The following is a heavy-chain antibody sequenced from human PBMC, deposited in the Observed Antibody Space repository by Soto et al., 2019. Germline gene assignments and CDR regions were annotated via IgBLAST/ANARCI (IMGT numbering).Heavy chain of an antibody. D-gene: IGHD1-1*01. V-gene: IGHV4-30-2*06. Sequence: SETLSLTCAGSGGSTNSGGYFWTWFRQSPGKGLEYIGNIHHSGNTYYNPSLESRVTLSIDTSNNQFSLKVTSVTAADTAISYCVRANWNRFDPWGQGILVTVSS. CDR1: GGSTNSGGYF. J-gene: IGHJ5*02. CDR3: VRANWNRFDP. CDR2: IHHSGNT.